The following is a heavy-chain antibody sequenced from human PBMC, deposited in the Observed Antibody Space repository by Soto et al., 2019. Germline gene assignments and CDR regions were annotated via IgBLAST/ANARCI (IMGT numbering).Heavy chain of an antibody. CDR2: IYPRGGST. CDR1: GYNFTSHY. Sequence: ASVKVSCKTSGYNFTSHYIHWVRQAPGQRLESMGIIYPRGGSTIYARKFQGKVTMTRDTSTHTLYMELSSLRSEDTAIYYCARVGYSSTGTTLHFHGLDVWGQGTTVTVPS. D-gene: IGHD3-22*01. V-gene: IGHV1-46*01. CDR3: ARVGYSSTGTTLHFHGLDV. J-gene: IGHJ6*02.